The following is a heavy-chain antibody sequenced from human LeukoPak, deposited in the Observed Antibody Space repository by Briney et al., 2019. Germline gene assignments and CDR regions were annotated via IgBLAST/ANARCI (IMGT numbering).Heavy chain of an antibody. J-gene: IGHJ4*02. Sequence: SETLSLTCTVSGGSISSYYWSWIRQPPGKGLEWIGYIYYSGRTNYNPSLKSRVTISVDTSKNQLSLKLSSVTAADTAVYYCARDTMSGYYRGLYYFDYWGQGTLVTVSS. D-gene: IGHD5-12*01. CDR2: IYYSGRT. CDR3: ARDTMSGYYRGLYYFDY. CDR1: GGSISSYY. V-gene: IGHV4-59*12.